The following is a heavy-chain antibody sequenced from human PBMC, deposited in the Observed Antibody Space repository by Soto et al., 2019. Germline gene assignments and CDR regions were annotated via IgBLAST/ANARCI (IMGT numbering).Heavy chain of an antibody. D-gene: IGHD3-3*01. CDR2: IDPSDSYT. J-gene: IGHJ6*02. Sequence: PGESLKISCKGSGYSFTRYWISWVRQMPGKGLEWMGRIDPSDSYTNYSPSFQGHVTISADKSISTAYLQWSSLKASDTAMYYCARLPIRFLEWSAPHRLAATDMGAYYYYGMDVWGQGTTVTVSS. V-gene: IGHV5-10-1*01. CDR1: GYSFTRYW. CDR3: ARLPIRFLEWSAPHRLAATDMGAYYYYGMDV.